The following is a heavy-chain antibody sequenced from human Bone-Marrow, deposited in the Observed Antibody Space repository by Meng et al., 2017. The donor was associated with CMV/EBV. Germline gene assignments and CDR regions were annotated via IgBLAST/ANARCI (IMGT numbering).Heavy chain of an antibody. V-gene: IGHV3-48*04. CDR3: ARELRAYDFWSGYYLSFGGGMDV. CDR1: GFTFSSYS. Sequence: GESLKISCAASGFTFSSYSMNWVRQAPGKGLEWVSYISSSSSTIYYADSVKGRFTISRDNAKNSLYLQMNSRRAEDTAVYYCARELRAYDFWSGYYLSFGGGMDVWGQGTTVTVSS. J-gene: IGHJ6*02. D-gene: IGHD3-3*01. CDR2: ISSSSSTI.